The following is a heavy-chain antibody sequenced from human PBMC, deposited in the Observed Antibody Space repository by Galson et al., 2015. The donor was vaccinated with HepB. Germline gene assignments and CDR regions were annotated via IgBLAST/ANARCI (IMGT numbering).Heavy chain of an antibody. CDR3: AKQVHSGRISAFDI. D-gene: IGHD1-26*01. J-gene: IGHJ3*02. V-gene: IGHV5-51*01. CDR2: IYPGDSDT. Sequence: QSGAEVKKPGESLKISCKASGYSFTTYWIGWVRQMPGKGLEWMGIIYPGDSDTRYSPSFRGQVTISADKSISTAYLQWSSLKAPDTAMYYGAKQVHSGRISAFDIGGQGTMVTVSS. CDR1: GYSFTTYW.